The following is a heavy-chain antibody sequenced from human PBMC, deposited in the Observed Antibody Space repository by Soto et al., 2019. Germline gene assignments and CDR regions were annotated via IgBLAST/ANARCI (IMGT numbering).Heavy chain of an antibody. J-gene: IGHJ6*02. D-gene: IGHD6-6*01. V-gene: IGHV1-18*01. CDR1: GYTFITYG. CDR3: XXXRPTSSIRARXXYYAMDV. Sequence: QVQLVQSGAEVKKPGASVKVSCKASGYTFITYGXXXXXXXPXXXXXXXXXXXSYNGNTNYAQKLQGRVTMTTDTSXXTAYXXXXSLXSXDXXXXXXXXXRPTSSIRARXXYYAMDVWGQGTTVTVSS. CDR2: XXSYNGNT.